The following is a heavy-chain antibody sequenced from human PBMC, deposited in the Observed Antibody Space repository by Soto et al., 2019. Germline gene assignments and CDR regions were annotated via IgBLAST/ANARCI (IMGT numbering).Heavy chain of an antibody. V-gene: IGHV1-69*10. CDR1: GGTSGTLS. CDR2: ITPLFGIP. CDR3: ARDTNSAGGCFGT. D-gene: IGHD2-15*01. J-gene: IGHJ5*02. Sequence: SVKVSSKASGGTSGTLSITWVRQSPGQGLKWMGGITPLFGIPNYPPKFQGRLTITADKSTTTAYLELSSLRPEDTAVYYCARDTNSAGGCFGTWGRGSLVTVSS.